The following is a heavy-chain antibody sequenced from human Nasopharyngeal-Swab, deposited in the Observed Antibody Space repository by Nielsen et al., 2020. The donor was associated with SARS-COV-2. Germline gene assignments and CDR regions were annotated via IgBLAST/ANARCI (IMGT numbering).Heavy chain of an antibody. CDR1: GYTFTGYY. CDR2: INPNSGGT. D-gene: IGHD6-13*01. Sequence: ASVKVSCKASGYTFTGYYMHWVRQAPGQELEWMGWINPNSGGTNYAQKFQGRVTMTRDTSISTAYMELSRLRSDDTAVYYCARSRKAAAGVFDYWGQGTLVTVSS. CDR3: ARSRKAAAGVFDY. V-gene: IGHV1-2*02. J-gene: IGHJ4*02.